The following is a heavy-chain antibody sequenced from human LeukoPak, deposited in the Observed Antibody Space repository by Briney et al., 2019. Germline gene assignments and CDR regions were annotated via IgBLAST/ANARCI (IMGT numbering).Heavy chain of an antibody. J-gene: IGHJ6*03. D-gene: IGHD6-19*01. CDR3: ARDGSSYSSGWYLPSYYYYMDV. Sequence: PSETLSLTCTVSGGSISSSSYYWGWIRQPPGKGLEWIGSIYYSGSTYYNPSLKSRVTISVDTSKNQFSLKLSSVTAADTAVYYCARDGSSYSSGWYLPSYYYYMDVWGKGTTVTISS. CDR1: GGSISSSSYY. V-gene: IGHV4-39*07. CDR2: IYYSGST.